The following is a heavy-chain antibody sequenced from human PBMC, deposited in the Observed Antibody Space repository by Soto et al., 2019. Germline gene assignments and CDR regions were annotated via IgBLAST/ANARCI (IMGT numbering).Heavy chain of an antibody. V-gene: IGHV1-69*04. Sequence: QVQLVQSGAEVKKPGSSVKVSCKASGGTFTSYSITWVRQAPGQGLEWMGRIIPVLGIGNYAQKFQGRVTITADKSTTTAYMELRSLSSEDTAVYYCARDGLGSTRRYFDSCGKWTLVTVSS. D-gene: IGHD6-19*01. CDR2: IIPVLGIG. CDR3: ARDGLGSTRRYFDS. J-gene: IGHJ4*02. CDR1: GGTFTSYS.